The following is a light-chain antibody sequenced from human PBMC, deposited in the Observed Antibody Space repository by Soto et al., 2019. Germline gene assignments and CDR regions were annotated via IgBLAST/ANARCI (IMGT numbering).Light chain of an antibody. CDR3: QQRISWPPT. V-gene: IGKV3-11*01. CDR1: QSVSIY. J-gene: IGKJ5*01. Sequence: EIVLTQSLATLSLSPGERATVSCRASQSVSIYLAWYQQKPGQAPRLLIYDASNRATGIPARFSGSGSGADFTLTISSLEPEDFAVYYCQQRISWPPTFGQGTRLEIK. CDR2: DAS.